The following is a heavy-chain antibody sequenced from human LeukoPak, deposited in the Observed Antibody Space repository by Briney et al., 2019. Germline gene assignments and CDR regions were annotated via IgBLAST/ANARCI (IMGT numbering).Heavy chain of an antibody. V-gene: IGHV3-21*01. J-gene: IGHJ4*02. CDR2: ISSSSSYI. D-gene: IGHD6-19*01. CDR3: ARRPSSGWPFDY. Sequence: GGSLRLSCAASGFTFSSYSMNWVRQAPGKGLEWASSISSSSSYIYYADSVKGRFTISRDNAKNSLYLQMNSLRAEDTAVYYCARRPSSGWPFDYWGQGTLVTVSS. CDR1: GFTFSSYS.